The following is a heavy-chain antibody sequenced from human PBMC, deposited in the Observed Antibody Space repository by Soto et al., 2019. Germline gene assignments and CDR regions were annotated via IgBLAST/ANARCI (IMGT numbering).Heavy chain of an antibody. CDR3: ARQFGYRSGGSCYDHWYFQH. V-gene: IGHV4-34*01. J-gene: IGHJ1*01. CDR2: INHSGST. CDR1: GGSFGGYY. D-gene: IGHD2-15*01. Sequence: TSETLSLTCAVYGGSFGGYYWNWIRQPPGKGLEWIGEINHSGSTNYNPSLKSRVTISVDTSKNQFSLKLSSVTAADTAVYYCARQFGYRSGGSCYDHWYFQHWSQGTLVTVSS.